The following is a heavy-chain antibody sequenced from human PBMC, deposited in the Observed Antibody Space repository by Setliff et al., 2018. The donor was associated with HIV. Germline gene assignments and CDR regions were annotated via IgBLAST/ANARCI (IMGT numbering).Heavy chain of an antibody. V-gene: IGHV1-69*05. J-gene: IGHJ4*02. D-gene: IGHD3-10*01. CDR1: GGTFSSSP. CDR2: IIPIFGTA. CDR3: ARGSEISFYYGSGNYYLGAY. Sequence: SVKVSCKASGGTFSSSPISWVRQAPGRGLEWVGGIIPIFGTANYAQKFQGRAAITTDESTTTAYMELNNLRSDDTAVYYCARGSEISFYYGSGNYYLGAYWGQGTLVTVSS.